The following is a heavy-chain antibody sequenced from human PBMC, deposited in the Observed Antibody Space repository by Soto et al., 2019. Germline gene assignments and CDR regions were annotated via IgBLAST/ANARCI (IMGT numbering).Heavy chain of an antibody. CDR3: ASEGGHIAARTPGWFDP. CDR1: GYTFTSYY. D-gene: IGHD6-6*01. Sequence: GASVKVSCKASGYTFTSYYMHWVRQAPGQGLEWMGIINPSGGSTSYAQKFQGRVTMTRDTSTSTVYMELSSLRSEDTAVYYCASEGGHIAARTPGWFDPWGQGTLVTVSS. V-gene: IGHV1-46*01. CDR2: INPSGGST. J-gene: IGHJ5*02.